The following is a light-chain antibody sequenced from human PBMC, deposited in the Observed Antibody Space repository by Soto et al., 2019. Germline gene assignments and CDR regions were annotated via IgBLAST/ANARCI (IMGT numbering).Light chain of an antibody. CDR1: QSVSSY. J-gene: IGKJ4*01. Sequence: EIVLTQSPATLSLSPGERATLSCRASQSVSSYLAWYQQKPGQAPRLLIYEASNRATGIPARFSGSGSGTDFTLTISSLVPEELAVYYCQQRSNWLTFGGGTKVEIK. V-gene: IGKV3-11*01. CDR3: QQRSNWLT. CDR2: EAS.